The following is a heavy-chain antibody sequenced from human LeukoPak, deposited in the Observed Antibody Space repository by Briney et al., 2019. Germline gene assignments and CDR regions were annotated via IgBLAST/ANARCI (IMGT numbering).Heavy chain of an antibody. CDR3: ARRYREFDY. D-gene: IGHD5-12*01. CDR1: GYSISSGYY. CDR2: IYHSGST. Sequence: SETVSLTCTVSGYSISSGYYWGWIRQPPGKGLEWIGSIYHSGSTYYNPSLKSRVTISVDTSKNQFSLKLSSVPAADTAVYYCARRYREFDYWGQGTLVTVSS. J-gene: IGHJ4*02. V-gene: IGHV4-38-2*02.